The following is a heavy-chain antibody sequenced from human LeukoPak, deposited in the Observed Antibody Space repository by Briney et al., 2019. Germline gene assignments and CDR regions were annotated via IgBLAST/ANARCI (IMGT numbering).Heavy chain of an antibody. Sequence: ASVKVSCKASGYTFTSYYMHWVRQAPGQGLEWMGIINPSGGSTSYAQKFQGRVTMTRDTSTSTVYMELSSLGSEDTAVYYCARDLWDSTYYYGSGSYYPHFDYWGQGTLVTVSS. CDR1: GYTFTSYY. CDR2: INPSGGST. V-gene: IGHV1-46*01. J-gene: IGHJ4*02. CDR3: ARDLWDSTYYYGSGSYYPHFDY. D-gene: IGHD3-10*01.